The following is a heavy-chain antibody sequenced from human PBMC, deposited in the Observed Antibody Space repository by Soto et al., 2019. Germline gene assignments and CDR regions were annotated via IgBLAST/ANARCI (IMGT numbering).Heavy chain of an antibody. CDR2: VSRAGDT. D-gene: IGHD2-2*01. Sequence: EVQLVESGGGLVQPGGSLRLSCAASGMTFTNYDMHWVRQGTGKGLEWVSSVSRAGDTYYPDSVRGCFTISRDDARNSLYLQMNSLRAGDTAVYYCTRDLGGYQLDYWGQGTLVTVSS. J-gene: IGHJ4*02. CDR3: TRDLGGYQLDY. CDR1: GMTFTNYD. V-gene: IGHV3-13*04.